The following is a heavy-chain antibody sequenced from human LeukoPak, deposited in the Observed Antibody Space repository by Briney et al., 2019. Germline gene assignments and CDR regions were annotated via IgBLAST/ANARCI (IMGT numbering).Heavy chain of an antibody. CDR1: GYTCTSYD. Sequence: ASVKVSCKASGYTCTSYDINCVGPETREGVEWIGWMNPNSGNKGYAEKFQGRVTMTRNTSISTAYMEMSSLRSEDTAVYYCARGLRWEIDYWGQGTLVTVSS. CDR2: MNPNSGNK. CDR3: ARGLRWEIDY. V-gene: IGHV1-8*01. D-gene: IGHD1-26*01. J-gene: IGHJ4*02.